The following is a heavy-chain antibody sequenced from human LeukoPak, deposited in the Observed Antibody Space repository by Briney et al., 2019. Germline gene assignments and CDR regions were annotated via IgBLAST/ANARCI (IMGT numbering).Heavy chain of an antibody. CDR3: AKDDTSIAVVEIDY. CDR2: IRGSSGST. Sequence: GGSLRLSCAVSRFTLTSYAMSWVRQPPENGLEWVSDIRGSSGSTYYADTVKGRFTTSRDNSKNTLSLQMSSLRAEDTAVYYCAKDDTSIAVVEIDYWGQGTLVTVSP. D-gene: IGHD6-19*01. J-gene: IGHJ4*02. V-gene: IGHV3-23*01. CDR1: RFTLTSYA.